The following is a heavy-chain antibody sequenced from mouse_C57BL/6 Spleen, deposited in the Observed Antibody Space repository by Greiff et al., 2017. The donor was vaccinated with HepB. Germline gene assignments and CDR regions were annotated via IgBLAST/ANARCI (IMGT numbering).Heavy chain of an antibody. Sequence: EVQRVESGGGLVKPGGSLKLSCAASGFTFSSYTMSWVRQTPEKRLEWVATISGGGGNTYYPDSVKGRFTISRDNAKNTLYLQMSSLRSEDTASYYCARHGGRGFAYWGQGTLVTVSA. D-gene: IGHD1-1*02. J-gene: IGHJ3*01. CDR3: ARHGGRGFAY. CDR1: GFTFSSYT. CDR2: ISGGGGNT. V-gene: IGHV5-9*01.